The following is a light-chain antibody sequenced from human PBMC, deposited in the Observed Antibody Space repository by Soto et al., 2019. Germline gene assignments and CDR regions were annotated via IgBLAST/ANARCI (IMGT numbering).Light chain of an antibody. V-gene: IGKV1-12*01. Sequence: DIQLTQSPSSVSASVGDRVTITCRASQDISTSLAWYQQVPGKAPKLLIYAASTLQSAVPSRFSSSGSGTDFTLTIISLQPHDFATYYCQQANSLPITFGQGTRLEIK. CDR3: QQANSLPIT. CDR2: AAS. CDR1: QDISTS. J-gene: IGKJ5*01.